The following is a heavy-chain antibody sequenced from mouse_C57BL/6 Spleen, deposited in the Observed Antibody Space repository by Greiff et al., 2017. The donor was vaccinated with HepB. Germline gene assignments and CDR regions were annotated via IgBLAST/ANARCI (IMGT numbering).Heavy chain of an antibody. CDR3: AREVGYAMDY. J-gene: IGHJ4*01. CDR2: ISDGGSYT. D-gene: IGHD1-1*01. Sequence: DVKLQESGGGLVKPGGSLKLSCAASGFTFSSYAMSWVRQTPEKRLEWVATISDGGSYTYYPDNVKGRFTISRDNAKNNLYLQMSHLKSEDTAMYYCAREVGYAMDYWGQGTSVTVSS. CDR1: GFTFSSYA. V-gene: IGHV5-4*01.